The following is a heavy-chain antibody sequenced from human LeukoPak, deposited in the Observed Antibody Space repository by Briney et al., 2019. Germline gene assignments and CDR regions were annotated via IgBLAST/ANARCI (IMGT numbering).Heavy chain of an antibody. Sequence: GGSLRLSCSASGFTLSSYWMHWVRQAPGKGLVWVSRINTDGSSTNYADSVKGRFTVSRDNAKNSLYLQMNSLRAEDTAVYYCARDYGEYYYDSSGYYGGFDYWGQGTLVTVSS. V-gene: IGHV3-74*01. CDR3: ARDYGEYYYDSSGYYGGFDY. CDR1: GFTLSSYW. CDR2: INTDGSST. D-gene: IGHD3-22*01. J-gene: IGHJ4*02.